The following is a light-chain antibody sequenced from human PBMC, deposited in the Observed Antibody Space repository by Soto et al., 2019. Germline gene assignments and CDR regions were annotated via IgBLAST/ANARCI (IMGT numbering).Light chain of an antibody. CDR3: CSYAGTYYV. Sequence: QSVLTQPRSVSGSPGQSVTISCTGTSSDVGAYNFVSWYQQLPGKAPKLMIFDVSKRPSGVPDRFSGFNSGNTASLTISGLQSEDEADYYCCSYAGTYYVFGTGTKLTVL. CDR1: SSDVGAYNF. J-gene: IGLJ1*01. CDR2: DVS. V-gene: IGLV2-11*01.